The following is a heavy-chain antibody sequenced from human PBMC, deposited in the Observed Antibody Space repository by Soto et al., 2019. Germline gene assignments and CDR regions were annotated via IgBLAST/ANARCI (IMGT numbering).Heavy chain of an antibody. V-gene: IGHV5-51*01. CDR2: IYPGDSDT. D-gene: IGHD1-26*01. CDR1: GYRFSTYW. J-gene: IGHJ4*02. CDR3: ARLGGIVDTGTWIQ. Sequence: GASLKISCKASGYRFSTYWIGWVRQRPGKGPEWMAIIYPGDSDTRENPSFQGQVTISADKSSNTVHLQWRSLKASDTAIYYCARLGGIVDTGTWIQWGQGT.